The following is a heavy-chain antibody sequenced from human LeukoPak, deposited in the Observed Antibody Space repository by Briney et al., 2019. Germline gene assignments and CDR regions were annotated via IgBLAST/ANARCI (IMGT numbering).Heavy chain of an antibody. CDR1: GFTFSSYS. Sequence: GGSLRLSCAASGFTFSSYSMNWVRQAPGKGLEWVSYISSSSSTIYYADSVKGRFTISRDNAKNSLYLQMNSLRAEDTAVYYCARARVAARRGIDYWGQGTLVTVSS. CDR3: ARARVAARRGIDY. D-gene: IGHD6-6*01. J-gene: IGHJ4*02. CDR2: ISSSSSTI. V-gene: IGHV3-48*04.